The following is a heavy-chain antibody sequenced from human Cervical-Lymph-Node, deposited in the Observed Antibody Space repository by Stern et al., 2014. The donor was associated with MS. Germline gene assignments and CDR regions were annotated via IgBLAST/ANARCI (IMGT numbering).Heavy chain of an antibody. CDR3: ATSGHRLGLDV. V-gene: IGHV1-24*01. Sequence: QVQLVQSGAEVKKPGASVKVSCKLSGYTLTDVSMHWVRQVPGKGLEWVGGFDPEDGEAINTQKFQGRFTMTEDTSTGTAYMQLSSLKSDDTAVYYWATSGHRLGLDVGGQGTTVIVSS. D-gene: IGHD6-25*01. CDR1: GYTLTDVS. J-gene: IGHJ6*02. CDR2: FDPEDGEA.